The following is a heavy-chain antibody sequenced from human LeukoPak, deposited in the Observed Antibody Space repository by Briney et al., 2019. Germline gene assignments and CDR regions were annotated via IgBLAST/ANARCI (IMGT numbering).Heavy chain of an antibody. V-gene: IGHV4-34*01. CDR1: GGSFSGYY. CDR2: INHSGST. Sequence: SETLSLTCAVYGGSFSGYYWSWIRQPPGKGLEWIGEINHSGSTNYNPSLKSRVTISVDTSKNQFFLKLSSVTAADTAVYYCARGRVFYSNWGQGTLVTVSS. D-gene: IGHD2-8*01. J-gene: IGHJ4*02. CDR3: ARGRVFYSN.